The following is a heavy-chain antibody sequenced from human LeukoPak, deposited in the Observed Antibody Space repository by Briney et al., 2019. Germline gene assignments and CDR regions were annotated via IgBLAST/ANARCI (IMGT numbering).Heavy chain of an antibody. V-gene: IGHV1-46*01. D-gene: IGHD2-2*01. Sequence: GASVKLSCKASGYTFTSYYMHWVRQAPGPGLEWMGIINPSGGGTSYAHKLQGRVATTRDTSTRTVYMELSSLRPEDTAVYYCARDRLPATAGYWGQGTLVTVSS. CDR3: ARDRLPATAGY. J-gene: IGHJ4*02. CDR1: GYTFTSYY. CDR2: INPSGGGT.